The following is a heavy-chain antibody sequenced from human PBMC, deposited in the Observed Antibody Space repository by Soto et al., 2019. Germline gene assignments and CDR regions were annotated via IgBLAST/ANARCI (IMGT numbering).Heavy chain of an antibody. J-gene: IGHJ5*02. Sequence: GGSLRLSCVASGFTFSSCWMSWVRQAPGKGLEWVANIKQDGSVRYYVDSVKGRFTISRDNAMNSLYLQMNSLRVEDTAMYYCARGFSSTPNWFDPWAQGTLVTVSS. CDR1: GFTFSSCW. D-gene: IGHD6-19*01. V-gene: IGHV3-7*03. CDR3: ARGFSSTPNWFDP. CDR2: IKQDGSVR.